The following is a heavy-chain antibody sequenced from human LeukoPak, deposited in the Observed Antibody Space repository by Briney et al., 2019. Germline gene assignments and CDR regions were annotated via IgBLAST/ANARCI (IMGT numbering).Heavy chain of an antibody. CDR2: IGGSNGIT. CDR3: ARNENSGWGYSDY. D-gene: IGHD5-12*01. J-gene: IGHJ4*02. Sequence: GGSLRLSCAASRFTFNSYAMSWVRQAPGKGLEWVSVIGGSNGITFYVGSVKGRFTISRDNSKDTLYLQMNSLRAEDTAVYYCARNENSGWGYSDYWGQGTLVTVSS. CDR1: RFTFNSYA. V-gene: IGHV3-23*01.